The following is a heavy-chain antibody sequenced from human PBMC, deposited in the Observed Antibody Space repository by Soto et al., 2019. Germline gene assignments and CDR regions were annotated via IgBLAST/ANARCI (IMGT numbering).Heavy chain of an antibody. CDR1: GFTFSSYG. J-gene: IGHJ4*02. CDR3: AKDRISGRGHYYDSSGYYPDY. D-gene: IGHD3-22*01. Sequence: PGGSLRLSCAASGFTFSSYGMHWVRQAPGKGLEWVAVISYDGSNKYYADSVKGRFTISRDNSKNTLYLQMNSLRAEDTAVYYCAKDRISGRGHYYDSSGYYPDYWGQGTLVTVSS. V-gene: IGHV3-30*18. CDR2: ISYDGSNK.